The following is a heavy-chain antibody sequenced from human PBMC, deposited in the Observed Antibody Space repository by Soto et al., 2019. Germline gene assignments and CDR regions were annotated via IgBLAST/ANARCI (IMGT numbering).Heavy chain of an antibody. CDR2: ISAYNGNT. J-gene: IGHJ4*02. CDR3: ARLPYSSSDQTTKPFDY. Sequence: QVQLVQSGAEVKKPGASVKVSCKASGYTFTSYGISWVRQAPGQGLEWMGWISAYNGNTNYAQKLQGRVTMTTDTSTSTAYKERRSLRSDDTAVYYCARLPYSSSDQTTKPFDYWGQGTLVTVSS. CDR1: GYTFTSYG. D-gene: IGHD6-6*01. V-gene: IGHV1-18*01.